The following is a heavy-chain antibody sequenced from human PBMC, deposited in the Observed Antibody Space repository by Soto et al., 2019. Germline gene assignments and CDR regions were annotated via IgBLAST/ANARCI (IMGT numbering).Heavy chain of an antibody. CDR3: AKSSAGGSFDY. D-gene: IGHD5-12*01. CDR1: GFTFSSYG. CDR2: ISYDGSNK. J-gene: IGHJ4*02. V-gene: IGHV3-30*18. Sequence: QVQLVESGGGVVQPGRSLRLSCAASGFTFSSYGMHWVRQAPGKGLEWVAVISYDGSNKYYADSVKGRFTISRDNSKNTLYLQMTSLRAEDTAVYYCAKSSAGGSFDYWGQGTLVTVSS.